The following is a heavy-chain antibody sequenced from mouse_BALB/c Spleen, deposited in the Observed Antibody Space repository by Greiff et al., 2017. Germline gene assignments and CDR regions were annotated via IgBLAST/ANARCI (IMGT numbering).Heavy chain of an antibody. CDR2: INPSTGYT. J-gene: IGHJ4*01. CDR3: ARGTTVVARAMDD. CDR1: GYTFTSYW. V-gene: IGHV1-7*01. Sequence: QVQLQQSGAELAKPGASVKMSCKASGYTFTSYWMHWVKQRPGQGLEWIGYINPSTGYTEYNQKFKDKATLTADKSSSTAYMQLSSLTSEDSAVYYCARGTTVVARAMDDWGQGTSVTVSS. D-gene: IGHD1-1*01.